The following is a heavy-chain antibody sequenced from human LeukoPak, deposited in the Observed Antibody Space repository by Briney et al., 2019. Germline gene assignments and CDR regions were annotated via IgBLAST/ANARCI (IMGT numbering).Heavy chain of an antibody. Sequence: PGGSLRLSCAASGFTFSSYSMNWVRQAPGKGLEWVSYISSGSSTIYYADSVKGRFTISRDNAKNSLYLQMNSLRAEDTAVYYCARGSGSYYNGGNYWGQGTLVTVSS. V-gene: IGHV3-48*04. D-gene: IGHD3-10*01. J-gene: IGHJ4*02. CDR2: ISSGSSTI. CDR3: ARGSGSYYNGGNY. CDR1: GFTFSSYS.